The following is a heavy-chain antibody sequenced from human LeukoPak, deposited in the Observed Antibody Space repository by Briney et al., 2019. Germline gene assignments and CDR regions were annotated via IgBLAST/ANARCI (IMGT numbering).Heavy chain of an antibody. V-gene: IGHV3-23*01. CDR1: GFTFSSYA. CDR3: AREMRFGELVDY. Sequence: GGSLRLPCAASGFTFSSYAMSWVRQAPGKGLEWVSAISGSGGSTYYADSVKGRFTISRDNSKNTLYLQMNSLRAEDTAVYYCAREMRFGELVDYWGQGTLVTVSS. J-gene: IGHJ4*02. CDR2: ISGSGGST. D-gene: IGHD3-10*01.